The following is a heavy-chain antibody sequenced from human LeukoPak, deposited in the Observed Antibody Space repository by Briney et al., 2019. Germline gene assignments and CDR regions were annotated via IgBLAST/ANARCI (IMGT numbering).Heavy chain of an antibody. CDR1: GDSIRRGFY. D-gene: IGHD6-6*01. Sequence: SETLSLTCTVSGDSIRRGFYWGWIGQPPGQGLDWIGSMFHSGSTYLNPSLRSRISISVDTSKNQFYLTLSSVSAADTAMYYCAREAARPSFAYWGQGSLVTVSS. CDR2: MFHSGST. CDR3: AREAARPSFAY. V-gene: IGHV4-38-2*02. J-gene: IGHJ4*02.